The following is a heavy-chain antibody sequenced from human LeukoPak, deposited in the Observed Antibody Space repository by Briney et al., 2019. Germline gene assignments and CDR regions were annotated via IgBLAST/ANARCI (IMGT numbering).Heavy chain of an antibody. Sequence: SETLSLTCTVSGGSISSHYWSWIRQPPGKGLEWIGYIYYSGSTNYNPPLKSRVTISVDTSKNQFSLKLSSVTAADTAVYYCARDRYSSSFDIWGQGTMVTVSS. D-gene: IGHD6-6*01. CDR3: ARDRYSSSFDI. CDR1: GGSISSHY. J-gene: IGHJ3*02. V-gene: IGHV4-59*11. CDR2: IYYSGST.